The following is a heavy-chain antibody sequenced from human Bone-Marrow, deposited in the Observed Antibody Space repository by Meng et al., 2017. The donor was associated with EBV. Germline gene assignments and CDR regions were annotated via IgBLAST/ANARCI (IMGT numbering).Heavy chain of an antibody. J-gene: IGHJ4*02. Sequence: QVQLVQSGAEVKKPGASVKVSCKTSGYPFTSYSIIWVRQAPGQGPEWMGRIKSESGGTHYAQTFQGRITMTRDTSISTAYMELTSLRSDDTAMYYCARDGDMPVAADWGQGTLVTVSS. CDR1: GYPFTSYS. D-gene: IGHD6-19*01. CDR2: IKSESGGT. CDR3: ARDGDMPVAAD. V-gene: IGHV1-2*06.